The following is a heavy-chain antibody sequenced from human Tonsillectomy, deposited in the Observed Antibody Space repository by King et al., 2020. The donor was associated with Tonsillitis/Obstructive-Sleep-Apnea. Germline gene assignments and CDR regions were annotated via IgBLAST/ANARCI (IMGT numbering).Heavy chain of an antibody. J-gene: IGHJ4*02. Sequence: EVQLVESGGGLVQPGGSLRLSCTVSGFTVSSSYMSWVRQAPGKGLEWVPVFFGVGSTYYADSVPGRFSMSTDNSKNTLFLQMNSLRAEDTALYYCVKDVYCSGGTCYTTYWGQGTLVTVSS. V-gene: IGHV3-66*01. CDR3: VKDVYCSGGTCYTTY. CDR2: FFGVGST. CDR1: GFTVSSSY. D-gene: IGHD2-15*01.